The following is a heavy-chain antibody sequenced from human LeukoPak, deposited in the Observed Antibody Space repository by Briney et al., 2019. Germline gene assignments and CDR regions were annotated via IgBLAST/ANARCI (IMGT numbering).Heavy chain of an antibody. V-gene: IGHV4-39*01. CDR1: GGSISSSSYY. Sequence: PSETLSLTCTVSGGSISSSSYYWGWVRQPPGKGLEWIGSMYYSGSTYYKPSLKSRVTISVGTSKNQFTLKLNSVTAADTAVYYCASNYYDSSGFYSSWGQGTLVTVSS. CDR2: MYYSGST. CDR3: ASNYYDSSGFYSS. J-gene: IGHJ4*02. D-gene: IGHD3-22*01.